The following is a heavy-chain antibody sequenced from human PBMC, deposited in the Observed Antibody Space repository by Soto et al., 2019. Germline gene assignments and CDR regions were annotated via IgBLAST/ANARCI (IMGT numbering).Heavy chain of an antibody. J-gene: IGHJ4*02. D-gene: IGHD2-8*01. V-gene: IGHV3-30-3*01. Sequence: QVQLVESGGGVVQPGRSLRLSCAAYGFIFSNYVIHWVRHATGKGLEWVAVISNDGNNKYYAVSVEGRFTISSDNSKNTVSLQMNTLSGEDTAIYYCVREPEDFVQRFYYWGQGTLVTVSS. CDR3: VREPEDFVQRFYY. CDR2: ISNDGNNK. CDR1: GFIFSNYV.